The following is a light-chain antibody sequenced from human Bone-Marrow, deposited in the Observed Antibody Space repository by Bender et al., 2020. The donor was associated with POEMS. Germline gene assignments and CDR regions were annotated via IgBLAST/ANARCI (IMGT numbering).Light chain of an antibody. CDR3: SSYTSSDTLV. V-gene: IGLV2-14*03. CDR2: EVT. CDR1: SSDVGGYNY. Sequence: QSALTQPPSASGSPGQSVTISCTGTSSDVGGYNYVSWYQQYPGKAPKVMIYEVTKRPSGVSNRFSGSKSGNTASLTISGLQAEDEGDYYCSSYTSSDTLVFGGGTKLTVL. J-gene: IGLJ2*01.